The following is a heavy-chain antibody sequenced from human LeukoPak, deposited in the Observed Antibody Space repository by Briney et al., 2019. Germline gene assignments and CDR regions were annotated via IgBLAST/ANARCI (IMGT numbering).Heavy chain of an antibody. V-gene: IGHV3-11*04. J-gene: IGHJ3*02. CDR3: ARDCGGGSCYGPYDAFDI. D-gene: IGHD2-15*01. Sequence: KPGGSLRLSCAASGFTFSDYYMSWIRQAPGKGLGWVSYISRCGSTIYYATSVKGRFTISRDNAKNSLYLQMNSLRAEDTAVYYCARDCGGGSCYGPYDAFDIWGQGTMVTVSS. CDR2: ISRCGSTI. CDR1: GFTFSDYY.